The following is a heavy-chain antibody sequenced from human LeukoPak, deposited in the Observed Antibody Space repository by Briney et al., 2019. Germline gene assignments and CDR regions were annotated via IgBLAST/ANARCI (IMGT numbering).Heavy chain of an antibody. V-gene: IGHV4-30-4*01. CDR1: GGSISSGDYY. CDR2: MYYSGST. D-gene: IGHD3-22*01. J-gene: IGHJ5*02. CDR3: ARPYYYDSRIDP. Sequence: KASETLSLTCTVSGGSISSGDYYWSWIRQPPGKGLEWIAYMYYSGSTYYNPSLKSRVTMSADTSKNQLSLKLSSVTAADTAVYYGARPYYYDSRIDPWGQGILVTVSS.